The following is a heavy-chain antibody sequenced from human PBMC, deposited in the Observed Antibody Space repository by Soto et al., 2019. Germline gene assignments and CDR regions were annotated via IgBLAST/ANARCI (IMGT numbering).Heavy chain of an antibody. Sequence: ASVKVSCKASGYTFTSYGISWVRQAPGQGLEWMGWISAYNGNTNYAQKLQGRVTMTTDTSTSTAYMELRSLRSDDTAVYYFARGGSSNHRNQHYYYYGMDVWGQGTTVTVSS. D-gene: IGHD4-4*01. V-gene: IGHV1-18*01. J-gene: IGHJ6*02. CDR1: GYTFTSYG. CDR3: ARGGSSNHRNQHYYYYGMDV. CDR2: ISAYNGNT.